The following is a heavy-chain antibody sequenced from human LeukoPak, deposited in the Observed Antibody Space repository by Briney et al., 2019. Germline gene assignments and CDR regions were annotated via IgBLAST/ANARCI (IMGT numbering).Heavy chain of an antibody. V-gene: IGHV3-23*01. CDR3: AKDKGTSGSIDY. Sequence: GRSLRLSCVASGFTFSSLAMHWVRQAPGKGLEWVSVVSGSGGSTYYADSVKGRFTISRDNSKNTLYLQMNSLRAEDTAVYYCAKDKGTSGSIDYWGQGTLVTVSS. CDR1: GFTFSSLA. CDR2: VSGSGGST. D-gene: IGHD5-12*01. J-gene: IGHJ4*02.